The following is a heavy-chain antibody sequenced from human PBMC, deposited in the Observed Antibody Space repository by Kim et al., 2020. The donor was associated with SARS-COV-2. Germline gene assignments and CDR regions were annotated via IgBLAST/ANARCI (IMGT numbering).Heavy chain of an antibody. CDR3: PRNYYVSSGFLLGPHAFD. J-gene: IGHJ3*02. CDR2: INHSGST. V-gene: IGHV4-34*01. CDR1: GGSFSGYY. Sequence: SETLSLTCAVYGGSFSGYYWSWIRQPPGKGLEWIGEINHSGSTNYNRSPKSRVTIPLDTSKNHFSRKRSSVTAAATPVYYCPRNYYVSSGFLLGPHAFD. D-gene: IGHD3-22*01.